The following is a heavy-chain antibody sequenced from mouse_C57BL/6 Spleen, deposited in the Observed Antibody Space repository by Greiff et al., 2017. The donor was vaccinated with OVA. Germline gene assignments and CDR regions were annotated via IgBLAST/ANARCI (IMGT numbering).Heavy chain of an antibody. CDR3: ARSSPAWFAY. CDR2: INPNNGGT. J-gene: IGHJ3*01. V-gene: IGHV1-26*01. CDR1: GYTFTDYY. Sequence: VQLQQSGPELVKPGASVKISCKASGYTFTDYYMNWVKQSHGKSLEWIGDINPNNGGTSYNQKFKGKATLTVDKSSSTAYMELRSLTSEDSAVYYCARSSPAWFAYWGQGTLVTVSA.